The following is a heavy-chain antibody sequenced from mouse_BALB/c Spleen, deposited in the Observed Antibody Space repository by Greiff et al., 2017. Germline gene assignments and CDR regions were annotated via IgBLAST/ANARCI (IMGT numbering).Heavy chain of an antibody. D-gene: IGHD4-1*01. V-gene: IGHV1-54*01. Sequence: VQLPQSGAELVRPGTSVQVSCKASGYAFTNYLIEWVKPRPGQGLEWIGVINPGSGGTNYNEKFKGKATLTADKSSSTAYMQLSSLTSDDSAVDVCARGWDGDFAYWGQGTLVTVSA. J-gene: IGHJ3*01. CDR3: ARGWDGDFAY. CDR1: GYAFTNYL. CDR2: INPGSGGT.